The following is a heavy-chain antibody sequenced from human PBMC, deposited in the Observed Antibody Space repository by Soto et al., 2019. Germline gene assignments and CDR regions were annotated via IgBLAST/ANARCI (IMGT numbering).Heavy chain of an antibody. CDR1: GGSIVSDKW. D-gene: IGHD3-10*01. V-gene: IGHV4-4*02. CDR3: ARGGSSEL. CDR2: INHRGST. J-gene: IGHJ4*02. Sequence: QVKLQESGPGLVKPSGTLSLTCAVSGGSIVSDKWWSWVRQSPGKGLEWLGEINHRGSTIYNPSLKCRVTISGDTSRNQFYLKVKSVTAADTAVYYCARGGSSELWGQGTLVTVSS.